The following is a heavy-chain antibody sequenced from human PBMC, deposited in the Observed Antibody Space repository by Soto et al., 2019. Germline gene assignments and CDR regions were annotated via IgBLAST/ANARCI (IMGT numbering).Heavy chain of an antibody. CDR1: GFTFSDYG. J-gene: IGHJ3*02. Sequence: QVQLVESGGGVVQPGRSLRLSCAASGFTFSDYGMHWVRQAPGKGLEWVAGTSYVGGNKDYADSVKGRFTISRDDSKNTLYLQMHSLTAEDTALYYCAKSGGKYYLYDAFHMWGQGTMVTVSS. D-gene: IGHD1-26*01. CDR3: AKSGGKYYLYDAFHM. CDR2: TSYVGGNK. V-gene: IGHV3-30*18.